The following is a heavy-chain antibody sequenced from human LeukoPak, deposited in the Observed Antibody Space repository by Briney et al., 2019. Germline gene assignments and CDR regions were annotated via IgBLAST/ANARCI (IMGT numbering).Heavy chain of an antibody. CDR3: ARDGSYDSRGYYRPEAYFDY. V-gene: IGHV3-74*01. D-gene: IGHD3-22*01. CDR2: INSDGSST. Sequence: PGGSLRLSCAASGFTFSSYWMHWVRQTPGKGLVWVSRINSDGSSTSYADSVKGRFTISRDNAKNTLYLQMDSLRAEDTAVYYCARDGSYDSRGYYRPEAYFDYWGQGTLVTVSS. CDR1: GFTFSSYW. J-gene: IGHJ4*02.